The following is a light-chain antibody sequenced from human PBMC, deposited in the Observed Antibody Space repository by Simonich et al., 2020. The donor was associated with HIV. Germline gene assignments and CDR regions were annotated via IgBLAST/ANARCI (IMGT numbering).Light chain of an antibody. J-gene: IGKJ5*01. Sequence: EIVMTQSPATLSVSPGERATLSCRASQSVSSNLAWYQQKPGQSPSLLIYGASTRAAGIPARFSGSGSGTEFSLTISSMQSEDFAVYYCQQYNNGPPITFGQGTRLEIK. CDR2: GAS. CDR3: QQYNNGPPIT. CDR1: QSVSSN. V-gene: IGKV3-15*01.